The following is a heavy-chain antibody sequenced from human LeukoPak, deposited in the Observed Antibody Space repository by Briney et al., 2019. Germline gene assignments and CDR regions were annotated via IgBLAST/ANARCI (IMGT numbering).Heavy chain of an antibody. CDR3: ARGTYYYDSSGHYYDY. D-gene: IGHD3-22*01. J-gene: IGHJ4*02. CDR2: IYYSGST. V-gene: IGHV4-61*05. CDR1: GGSISSSSYY. Sequence: SETLSLTCTVSGGSISSSSYYWGWIRQPPGKGLEWIGYIYYSGSTNYNPSLKSRVTISVDTSKNQFSLKLSSVTAADMAVYYCARGTYYYDSSGHYYDYWGQGTLVTVSS.